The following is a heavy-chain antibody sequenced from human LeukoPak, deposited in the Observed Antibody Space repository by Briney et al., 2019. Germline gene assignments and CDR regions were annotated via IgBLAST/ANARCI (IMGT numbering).Heavy chain of an antibody. V-gene: IGHV5-51*01. CDR3: ARQGSAAAMGYYYYYGMDV. D-gene: IGHD2-2*01. Sequence: GESLKISCKGSGYSFTSYWIGWVRQMPGKGLEWMGIIYPGDSDTRYSPSFQGQVTTSADKSISTAYLQWSSLKASDTAMYYCARQGSAAAMGYYYYYGMDVWGQGTTVTVSS. CDR1: GYSFTSYW. CDR2: IYPGDSDT. J-gene: IGHJ6*02.